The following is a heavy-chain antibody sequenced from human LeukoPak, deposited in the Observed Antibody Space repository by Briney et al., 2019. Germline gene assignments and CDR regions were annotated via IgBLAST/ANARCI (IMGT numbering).Heavy chain of an antibody. D-gene: IGHD4-17*01. J-gene: IGHJ5*02. V-gene: IGHV3-23*01. CDR1: GFTFNTFA. CDR3: ARRPHGDYWFDP. CDR2: ITGSSGSS. Sequence: GGSLRLSCAASGFTFNTFAMSWVRQAPGKGLEWVSAITGSSGSSYYADSVKGRFTISRDNSRNTLYLQMNSLRVGDTAVYYCARRPHGDYWFDPWGQGTLVTVSS.